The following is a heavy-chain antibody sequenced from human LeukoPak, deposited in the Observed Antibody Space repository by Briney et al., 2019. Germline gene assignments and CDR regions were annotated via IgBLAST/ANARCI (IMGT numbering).Heavy chain of an antibody. V-gene: IGHV3-53*01. CDR1: GFAVSSNY. J-gene: IGHJ4*02. Sequence: GGSLRLSCAASGFAVSSNYMSWVRQAPGKGLEWVSVIYSGGTTHYADSVKGRFTISRDNSRNTVYLQMNSLRPEDTAVYYCARALFAHSSEWYAMGYWGQGTLVTVSS. CDR2: IYSGGTT. D-gene: IGHD6-19*01. CDR3: ARALFAHSSEWYAMGY.